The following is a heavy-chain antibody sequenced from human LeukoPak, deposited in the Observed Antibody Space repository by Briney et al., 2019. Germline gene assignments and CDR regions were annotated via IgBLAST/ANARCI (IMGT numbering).Heavy chain of an antibody. CDR3: ARRYSSSWYVGFFDP. CDR1: GASIRNYY. V-gene: IGHV4-59*08. CDR2: IYYSGST. D-gene: IGHD6-13*01. J-gene: IGHJ5*02. Sequence: PSETLSLTCTVSGASIRNYYWSWIRQSPGKGLKWIGYIYYSGSTNHNPSLESRVAMSVDTSKNQFSLRLSSVTAADTAIYYCARRYSSSWYVGFFDPWGQGTLVTVSS.